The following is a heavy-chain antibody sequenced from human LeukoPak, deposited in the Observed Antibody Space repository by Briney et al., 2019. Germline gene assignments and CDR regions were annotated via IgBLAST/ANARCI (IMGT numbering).Heavy chain of an antibody. CDR1: GGSISSGGYY. CDR2: IYHTGST. D-gene: IGHD5-18*01. CDR3: ARGADTAMAYLYLDY. Sequence: SQTLSLTCTASGGSISSGGYYWSWIRQPPGKGLEWIGYIYHTGSTYYNPSLKSRVTISVDRSKNQFSLKLSSVTAADTAVYYCARGADTAMAYLYLDYWGQGTLVTVSS. V-gene: IGHV4-30-2*01. J-gene: IGHJ4*02.